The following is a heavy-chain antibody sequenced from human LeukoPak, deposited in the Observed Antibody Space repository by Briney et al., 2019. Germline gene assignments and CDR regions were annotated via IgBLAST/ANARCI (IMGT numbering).Heavy chain of an antibody. CDR3: ARGPCSSTSCHVSYYYYMDV. D-gene: IGHD2-2*01. V-gene: IGHV1-18*01. J-gene: IGHJ6*03. Sequence: GASVKVPCKASGYTFTSYGISWVRQAPGQGLEWMGWISAYNGNTNYAQKLQGRVTMTTDTSTSTAYMELRSLRSDDTAVYYCARGPCSSTSCHVSYYYYMDVWGKGTTVTVSS. CDR1: GYTFTSYG. CDR2: ISAYNGNT.